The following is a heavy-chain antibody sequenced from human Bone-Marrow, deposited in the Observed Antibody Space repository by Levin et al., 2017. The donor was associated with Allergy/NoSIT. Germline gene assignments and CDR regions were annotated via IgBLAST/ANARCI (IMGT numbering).Heavy chain of an antibody. CDR2: IGTQYDT. J-gene: IGHJ6*02. D-gene: IGHD1-26*01. CDR3: ARAQPRTKWSDSDGMDV. CDR1: GFAFSGND. Sequence: QPGGSLRLSCAASGFAFSGNDMHWVRQATGQGLEWVSSIGTQYDTHYAGSVKGRFTISRENGRNSLFLQMNSLTVDDTGVYYCARAQPRTKWSDSDGMDVWGQGTMVTVSS. V-gene: IGHV3-13*01.